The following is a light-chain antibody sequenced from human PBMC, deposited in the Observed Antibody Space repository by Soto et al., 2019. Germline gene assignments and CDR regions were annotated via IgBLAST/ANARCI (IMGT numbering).Light chain of an antibody. CDR1: SSDVGGYNY. V-gene: IGLV2-14*03. Sequence: QSAPTQPASVSGSPGQSITISCTGTSSDVGGYNYVSWYQHHPGKAPKLIIYDVSNRPSGVSIRFSGSKSDNTASLTISGLQPEDEADYHCSSYTTSNTRQIVFGTGTKVTVL. CDR2: DVS. CDR3: SSYTTSNTRQIV. J-gene: IGLJ1*01.